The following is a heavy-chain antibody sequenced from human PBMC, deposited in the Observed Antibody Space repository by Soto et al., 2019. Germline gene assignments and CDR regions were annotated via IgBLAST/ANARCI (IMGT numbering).Heavy chain of an antibody. V-gene: IGHV4-39*01. CDR3: ARHEQGPAFDP. CDR1: SDSSSSYK. J-gene: IGHJ5*02. Sequence: SETLSLTCTVSSDSSSSYKWSWVRQPPGKGLEWIASIYYSGSTYYTPSLKSRLTISGDTSKNQFSLKLRSVTVADTAVYYCARHEQGPAFDPWGQGTLVTVSS. D-gene: IGHD6-13*01. CDR2: IYYSGST.